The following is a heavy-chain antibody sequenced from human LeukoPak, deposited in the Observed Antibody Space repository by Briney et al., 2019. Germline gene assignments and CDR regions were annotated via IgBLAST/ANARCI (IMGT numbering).Heavy chain of an antibody. Sequence: PGGSLRLSCAASGFTFSGYGMHWVRQAPGKGLEWVAFIRYDGSDKYYADSVKGRFILSRDNSRNTLSLEMNSLRAEDTAVYYCAKDHVGTWSALDYWGQGTLVTVSS. D-gene: IGHD6-13*01. J-gene: IGHJ4*02. CDR1: GFTFSGYG. V-gene: IGHV3-30*02. CDR3: AKDHVGTWSALDY. CDR2: IRYDGSDK.